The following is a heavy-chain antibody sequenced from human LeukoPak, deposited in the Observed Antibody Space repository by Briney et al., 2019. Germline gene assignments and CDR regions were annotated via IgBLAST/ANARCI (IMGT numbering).Heavy chain of an antibody. CDR3: AREAIEYSSSSGDFDP. D-gene: IGHD6-6*01. V-gene: IGHV1-18*01. CDR2: ISAYNGNT. J-gene: IGHJ5*02. Sequence: GASVKVSCKASGYTFTSYGISWVRQAPGQGLEWMGWISAYNGNTNYAQKLQGRVTMTTDTSTSTAYMELRSLRSDDTAVYYCAREAIEYSSSSGDFDPWGQGTLVTVSS. CDR1: GYTFTSYG.